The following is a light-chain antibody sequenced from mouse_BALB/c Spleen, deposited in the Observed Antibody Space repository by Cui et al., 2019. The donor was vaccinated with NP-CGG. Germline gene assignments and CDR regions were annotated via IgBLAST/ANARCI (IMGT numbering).Light chain of an antibody. J-gene: IGLJ1*01. V-gene: IGLV1*01. Sequence: QVVWTQEPAPTTSPGETVTLTCRSSTGAVTTSNYANWVQEKPDHLFTGLIGGTNNRVPGVPARFSGSLIGDKAALTITGAQTEDEAIYFCALWYSNHWVFGGGTKLTVL. CDR1: TGAVTTSNY. CDR2: GTN. CDR3: ALWYSNHWV.